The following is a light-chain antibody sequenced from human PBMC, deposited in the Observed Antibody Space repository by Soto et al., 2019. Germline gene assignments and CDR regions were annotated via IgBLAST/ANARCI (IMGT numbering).Light chain of an antibody. V-gene: IGKV1-5*03. J-gene: IGKJ1*01. Sequence: DIQMTPSTYTLSAAVGDRVPITCRASQSISSWLAWYQQKPGKAPKLLIYKASSLESGVPSRFSGSGSGTEFTLTVSSLQPDDFATYYCQQYNSYSTFGQGTKADIK. CDR1: QSISSW. CDR2: KAS. CDR3: QQYNSYST.